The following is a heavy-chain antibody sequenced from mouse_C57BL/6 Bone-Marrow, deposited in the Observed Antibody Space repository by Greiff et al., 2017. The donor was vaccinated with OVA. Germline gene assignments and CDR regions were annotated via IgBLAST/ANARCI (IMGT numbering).Heavy chain of an antibody. CDR3: ARVVTTVVAPHWYFDV. CDR2: ILPSIGRT. Sequence: QVQLQQSGSELRSPGSSVKLSCKDFDSEVFPIAYMSWVRQKPGHGFEWIGGILPSIGRTIYGEKFEDKATLDADTLSNTAYLERNSLTSEDSAIYYCARVVTTVVAPHWYFDVWGTGTTVTVSS. CDR1: DSEVFPIAY. V-gene: IGHV15-2*01. J-gene: IGHJ1*03. D-gene: IGHD1-1*01.